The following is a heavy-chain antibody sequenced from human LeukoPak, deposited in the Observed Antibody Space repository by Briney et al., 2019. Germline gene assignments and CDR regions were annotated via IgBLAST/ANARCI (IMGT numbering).Heavy chain of an antibody. J-gene: IGHJ4*02. CDR1: GFIFSSYA. V-gene: IGHV3-23*01. CDR2: ISRSGGST. D-gene: IGHD4-17*01. Sequence: GGSLRLSCAASGFIFSSYAMSWVRQAPGKGLEWVSAISRSGGSTYHADSVKGRFTISRDNSKNTLYLQMNSLRAEDTAVYYCAKDQPRRPYTTVTTVTPFDYWGQGTLVTVSS. CDR3: AKDQPRRPYTTVTTVTPFDY.